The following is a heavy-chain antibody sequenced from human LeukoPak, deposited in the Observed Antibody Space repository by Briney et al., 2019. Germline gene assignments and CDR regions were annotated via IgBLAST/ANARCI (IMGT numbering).Heavy chain of an antibody. V-gene: IGHV4-34*01. D-gene: IGHD2-2*01. CDR1: GGSFSGYD. J-gene: IGHJ4*02. CDR3: ARATPRQLPGI. Sequence: ASETLSLTCAVYGGSFSGYDWSWLRQPPGKGLEGIGEINHSGSTNYNPSLKSPVTISVATSKNQFSLKLSSVTAADTVVYYCARATPRQLPGIWGQGTLVTVSS. CDR2: INHSGST.